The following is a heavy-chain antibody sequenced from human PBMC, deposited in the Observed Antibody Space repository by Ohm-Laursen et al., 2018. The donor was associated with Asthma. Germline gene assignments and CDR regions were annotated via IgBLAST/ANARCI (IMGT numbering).Heavy chain of an antibody. D-gene: IGHD3-9*01. CDR2: MFSRGGANYRGGA. CDR1: GASFSTYY. V-gene: IGHV4-59*01. Sequence: PSETLSPTCTLSGASFSTYYWAWVRQPPGRELEWIAYMFSRGGANYRGGANYNPSLKSRVTLSSDSSTNQVSLRLSSVTAADTAVYFCARLDWAQSMFDSWGQGTQVTVSS. CDR3: ARLDWAQSMFDS. J-gene: IGHJ4*02.